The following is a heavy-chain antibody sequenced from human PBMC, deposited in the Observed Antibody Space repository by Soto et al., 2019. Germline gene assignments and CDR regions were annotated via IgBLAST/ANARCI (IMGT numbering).Heavy chain of an antibody. D-gene: IGHD6-13*01. Sequence: SETLSLTCTVSGGSVSSGSYYWSWIRQPPGKGLEWIGYIYYSGSTNYNPSLKSRVIISVDTSKNQFSLKLSPVTAADTAVYYCARGVGAAAGTLDYWGQGTLVTVSS. CDR3: ARGVGAAAGTLDY. CDR1: GGSVSSGSYY. J-gene: IGHJ4*02. CDR2: IYYSGST. V-gene: IGHV4-61*01.